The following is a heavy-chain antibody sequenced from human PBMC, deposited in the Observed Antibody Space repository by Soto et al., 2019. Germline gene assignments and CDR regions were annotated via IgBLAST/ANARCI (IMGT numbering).Heavy chain of an antibody. V-gene: IGHV3-23*01. J-gene: IGHJ4*02. D-gene: IGHD2-2*01. CDR2: ISGSGGDT. Sequence: EAQLLESGGGLVQPGGSLRLSCAASGFTFTNYAMSWVRQAPGKGLEWVSTISGSGGDTYYADSVKGRFTISRDNSKNTLSLQMNSLSAEDTAVYYCAKRYCTRISCYRHIDYWGQGTLVTVSS. CDR1: GFTFTNYA. CDR3: AKRYCTRISCYRHIDY.